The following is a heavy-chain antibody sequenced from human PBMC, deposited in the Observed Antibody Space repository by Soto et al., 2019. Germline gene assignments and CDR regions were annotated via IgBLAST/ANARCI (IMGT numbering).Heavy chain of an antibody. CDR3: ARRLGFLEWLLPHWFDP. D-gene: IGHD3-3*02. J-gene: IGHJ5*02. CDR1: GGSFSGYY. CDR2: INHSGST. V-gene: IGHV4-34*01. Sequence: SETLSLTCGVYGGSFSGYYWSWIRQPPGKGLEWIGEINHSGSTNYNPSLKSRVTISVDTSKNQFSLKLSYVTAADTAVYYCARRLGFLEWLLPHWFDPCGQGTLVTVSS.